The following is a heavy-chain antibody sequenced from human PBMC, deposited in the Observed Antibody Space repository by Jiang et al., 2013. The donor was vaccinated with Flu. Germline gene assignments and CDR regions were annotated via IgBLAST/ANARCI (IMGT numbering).Heavy chain of an antibody. CDR2: MNPISDNT. CDR1: GYTFGSFD. V-gene: IGHV1-8*01. Sequence: GAEVKKPGASVKVSCKASGYTFGSFDITWARQATGQGLEWMGWMNPISDNTGFAQKFRGRVTMTGDTSITTAYMELRSLTSEDTAVYYCARAIRNQLLSDNWGQGTLVTVSS. J-gene: IGHJ4*02. D-gene: IGHD2-2*01. CDR3: ARAIRNQLLSDN.